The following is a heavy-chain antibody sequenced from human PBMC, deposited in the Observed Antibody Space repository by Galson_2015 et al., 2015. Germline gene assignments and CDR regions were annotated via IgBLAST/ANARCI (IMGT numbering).Heavy chain of an antibody. CDR1: GFTFSDYY. CDR2: ISYDGSNK. V-gene: IGHV3-30*18. D-gene: IGHD1-1*01. J-gene: IGHJ3*02. Sequence: SLRLSCAASGFTFSDYYMSWIRQAPGKGLEWVAVISYDGSNKYYADSVKGRFTISRDNSKNTLYLQMNSLRAEDTAVYYCAKDRSTGTDAFDIWGQGTMVTVSS. CDR3: AKDRSTGTDAFDI.